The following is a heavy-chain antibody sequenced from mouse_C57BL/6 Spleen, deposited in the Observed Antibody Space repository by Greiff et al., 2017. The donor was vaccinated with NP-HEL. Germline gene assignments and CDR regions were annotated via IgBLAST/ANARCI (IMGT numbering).Heavy chain of an antibody. CDR1: GFTFSSYG. J-gene: IGHJ4*01. CDR2: ISSGGSYT. D-gene: IGHD1-1*02. CDR3: ARQGVGYDYDAMDY. V-gene: IGHV5-6*02. Sequence: DVKLVESGGDLVKPGGSLKLSCAASGFTFSSYGMSWVRQTPDKRLEWVATISSGGSYTYYPDSVKGRFTISRDNAKNTLYLQMSSLKSEDTAMYYCARQGVGYDYDAMDYWGQGTSVTVSS.